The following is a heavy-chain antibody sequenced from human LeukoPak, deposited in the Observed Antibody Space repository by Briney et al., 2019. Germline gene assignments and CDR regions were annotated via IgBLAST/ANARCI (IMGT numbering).Heavy chain of an antibody. Sequence: GSVKVSCKASGYTFTSYGISWVRQAPGQGLEWMGWISAYNSNTNYAQKLQGRVTVTTDTSTSTAYMELRSLRSADTAVYYCARDRSCSSTSCYWYWFDPWGKGTLATVSS. J-gene: IGHJ5*02. D-gene: IGHD2-2*01. V-gene: IGHV1-18*01. CDR1: GYTFTSYG. CDR3: ARDRSCSSTSCYWYWFDP. CDR2: ISAYNSNT.